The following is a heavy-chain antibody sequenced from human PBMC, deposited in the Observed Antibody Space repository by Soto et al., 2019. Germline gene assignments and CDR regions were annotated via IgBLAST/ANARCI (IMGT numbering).Heavy chain of an antibody. CDR2: ISGGSETT. CDR3: AKDLDGGFGELFFDK. CDR1: GFAFSNYA. V-gene: IGHV3-23*01. Sequence: EVQLLESGGGLVQPGGSLRLSCVASGFAFSNYALGWVRQAPWKGLEWVSGISGGSETTSYADSVKGRFTISRDNSKDTLFLQMNSLRAEDTATYFCAKDLDGGFGELFFDKWGQGTLVTVSS. D-gene: IGHD3-10*01. J-gene: IGHJ4*02.